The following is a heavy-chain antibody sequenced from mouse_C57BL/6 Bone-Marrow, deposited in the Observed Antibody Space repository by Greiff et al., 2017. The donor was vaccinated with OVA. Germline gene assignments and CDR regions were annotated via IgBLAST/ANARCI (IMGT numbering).Heavy chain of an antibody. V-gene: IGHV1-82*01. Sequence: VKLMESGPELVKPGASVKISCKASGYAFSSSWMNWVKQRPGKGLEWIGRIYPGDGDTNYNGKFKGKATLTADKSSSTAYMQLSSLTSEDSAVYFCARSGWLLRYFDVWGTGTTVTVSS. CDR1: GYAFSSSW. CDR2: IYPGDGDT. D-gene: IGHD2-3*01. CDR3: ARSGWLLRYFDV. J-gene: IGHJ1*03.